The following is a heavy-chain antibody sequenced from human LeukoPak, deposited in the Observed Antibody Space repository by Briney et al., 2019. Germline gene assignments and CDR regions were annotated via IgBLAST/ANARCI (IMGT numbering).Heavy chain of an antibody. Sequence: AGSLRLSCAASGFTFSSYAMSWVRQAPGKGLEWVSAISGSGGSTYYADSVKGRFTISRDNSKNTLYLQMNSLRAEDTAVYYCAKEAGYSSSWFPYYFDYWGQGTLVTVSS. V-gene: IGHV3-23*01. D-gene: IGHD6-13*01. J-gene: IGHJ4*02. CDR3: AKEAGYSSSWFPYYFDY. CDR2: ISGSGGST. CDR1: GFTFSSYA.